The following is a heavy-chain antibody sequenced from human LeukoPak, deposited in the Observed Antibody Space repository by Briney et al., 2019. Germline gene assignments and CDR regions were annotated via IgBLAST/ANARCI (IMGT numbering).Heavy chain of an antibody. D-gene: IGHD3-10*01. CDR3: ARDQMRARPMVRGTAEAFDI. CDR2: IYYSGST. V-gene: IGHV4-39*01. CDR1: GGSISSYY. J-gene: IGHJ3*02. Sequence: SETLSLTCTVSGGSISSYYWGWIRQPPGKGLEWIGSIYYSGSTYYNPSHKSRVTISVDMSKNQFSPKLSSVTAADTAVYYCARDQMRARPMVRGTAEAFDIWGQGTMVTVSS.